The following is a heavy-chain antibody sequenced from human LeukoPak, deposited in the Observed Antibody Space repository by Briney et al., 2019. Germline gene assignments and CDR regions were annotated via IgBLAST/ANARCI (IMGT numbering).Heavy chain of an antibody. J-gene: IGHJ4*02. Sequence: GRSLRLSCAASGFTFSSYAMHWVRQAPGKGLKWVAVTSFDGSDNYYADSVKGRFTISRDNSKNTLYLQMNSLRAEDTAVYYFTRRTGAYSQPYDYWGQGTLVTVSS. CDR3: TRRTGAYSQPYDY. D-gene: IGHD4/OR15-4a*01. V-gene: IGHV3-30*14. CDR1: GFTFSSYA. CDR2: TSFDGSDN.